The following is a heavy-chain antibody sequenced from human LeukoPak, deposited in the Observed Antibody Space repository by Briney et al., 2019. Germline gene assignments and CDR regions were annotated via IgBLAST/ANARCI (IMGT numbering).Heavy chain of an antibody. V-gene: IGHV4-39*07. Sequence: SETLSLTCTVSGGSISSSSYYWGWIRQPPGKGLEWIGSIYYSGSTYYNPSLKSRVTISVDTSKNQFSLKLSSVTAADTAVYYCARDEYGDFQGFDFWGQGTRVTVSS. CDR3: ARDEYGDFQGFDF. CDR2: IYYSGST. J-gene: IGHJ4*02. D-gene: IGHD4-17*01. CDR1: GGSISSSSYY.